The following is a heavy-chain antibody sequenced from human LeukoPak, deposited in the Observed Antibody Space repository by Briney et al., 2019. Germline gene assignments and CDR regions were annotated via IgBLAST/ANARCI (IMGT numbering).Heavy chain of an antibody. Sequence: PSETLSLTCTVSGGPINRSSYYWGWIPQPPGKGLECIGSIYYSGSTYYNPSLKSRVTISVDTSKNQFSLKLSSVTAADTAVYYCARLRVAVIDYWGQGTLVTVSS. D-gene: IGHD6-19*01. CDR1: GGPINRSSYY. CDR2: IYYSGST. CDR3: ARLRVAVIDY. V-gene: IGHV4-39*01. J-gene: IGHJ4*02.